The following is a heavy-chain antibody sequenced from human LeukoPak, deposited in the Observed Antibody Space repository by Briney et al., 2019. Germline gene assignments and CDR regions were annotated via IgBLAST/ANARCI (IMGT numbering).Heavy chain of an antibody. CDR2: IRYDGSDK. CDR3: AKSIAVAGTSSWFDP. J-gene: IGHJ5*02. Sequence: AGGSLKLSCTASGFTFSNYGMHWVRQAPGKGLEWVAFIRYDGSDKYYGDSVKGRFTISRVNSKNTVYLQMNSLRAEDTAVYYCAKSIAVAGTSSWFDPWGQGTLVTVSS. V-gene: IGHV3-30*02. D-gene: IGHD6-19*01. CDR1: GFTFSNYG.